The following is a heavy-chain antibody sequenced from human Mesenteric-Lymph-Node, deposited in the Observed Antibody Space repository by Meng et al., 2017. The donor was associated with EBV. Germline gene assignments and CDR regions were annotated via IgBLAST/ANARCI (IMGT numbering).Heavy chain of an antibody. Sequence: QLQESGPGLVKPLETLSLSGTVSGGSVSSGNVYWSWIRQPPGKGLEWIGYIHYSGRTSYNPSLKSRVTISVDTSKNQFSLRLSSVTAADTAVYYCARGTTVTRGDWFDPWGQGTLVTVSS. CDR3: ARGTTVTRGDWFDP. J-gene: IGHJ5*02. D-gene: IGHD4-17*01. CDR1: GGSVSSGNVY. CDR2: IHYSGRT. V-gene: IGHV4-61*01.